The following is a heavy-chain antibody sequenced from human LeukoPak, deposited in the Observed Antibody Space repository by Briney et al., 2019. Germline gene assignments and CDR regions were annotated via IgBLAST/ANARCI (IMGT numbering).Heavy chain of an antibody. CDR1: GYIFSIYA. CDR3: ARDYTLTLGTTTYFQH. CDR2: INTNTGTP. Sequence: ASVKVFCKASGYIFSIYAMIWVRQAPGQGLELMGWINTNTGTPTYAQGFTGRFVFSLDTSVSTAYLQISSLKAEDTAVYFCARDYTLTLGTTTYFQHWGQGTLVTVSS. D-gene: IGHD1-1*01. V-gene: IGHV7-4-1*02. J-gene: IGHJ1*01.